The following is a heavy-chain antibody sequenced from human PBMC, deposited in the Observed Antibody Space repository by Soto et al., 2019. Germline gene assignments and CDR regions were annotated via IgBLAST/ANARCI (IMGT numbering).Heavy chain of an antibody. CDR2: ISFSGNTI. CDR1: GFTFDDYG. CDR3: ARRLDPLQYSDY. V-gene: IGHV3-48*02. D-gene: IGHD5-18*01. Sequence: GGSLRLSCAASGFTFDDYGMNWVRQAPGRRLEWVSFISFSGNTIYYADSVRGRFTISRDNAKSTLFLQMNSLRDDDTATYYCARRLDPLQYSDYWGRGTLVTVSS. J-gene: IGHJ4*02.